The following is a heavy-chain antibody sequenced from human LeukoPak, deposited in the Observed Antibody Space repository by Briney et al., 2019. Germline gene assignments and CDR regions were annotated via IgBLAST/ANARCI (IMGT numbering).Heavy chain of an antibody. Sequence: ESGPTLVNPTQTLTLTCTFSRFSLSTSEVGVGWIRQPPGKALEWLALIYWDDNKRYSPSLKSRLTITKDTSKNQVVLTMTNMDPVDTATYYCAHKAVTGRYRYLYLDYWGQGTLVTVSS. V-gene: IGHV2-5*02. CDR1: RFSLSTSEVG. CDR2: IYWDDNK. CDR3: AHKAVTGRYRYLYLDY. J-gene: IGHJ4*02. D-gene: IGHD3-16*02.